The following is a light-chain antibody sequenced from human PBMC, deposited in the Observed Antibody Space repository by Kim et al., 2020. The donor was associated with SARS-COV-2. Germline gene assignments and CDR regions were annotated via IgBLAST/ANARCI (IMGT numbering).Light chain of an antibody. CDR3: CSYAGTYTWV. V-gene: IGLV2-11*01. CDR1: YDY. CDR2: DVS. Sequence: YDYVSWYQQNPGKAPKLMIYDVSKRPSGVPDRFSDSKSGSTASLTISGLQAEDEADYYCCSYAGTYTWVFGGGTQLTVL. J-gene: IGLJ3*02.